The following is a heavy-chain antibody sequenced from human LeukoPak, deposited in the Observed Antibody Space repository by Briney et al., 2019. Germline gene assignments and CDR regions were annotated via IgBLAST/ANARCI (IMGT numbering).Heavy chain of an antibody. J-gene: IGHJ4*02. CDR1: GGSFSGYY. Sequence: PSETLSLTCAVYGGSFSGYYWSWIRQPAGKGLEWIGRIYTSGSTNYNPSLKSRVTISVDTSKNQFSLKLSSVTAADTAVYYCARVAAPRGYYGSGSHHFDYWGQGTLVTVSS. CDR3: ARVAAPRGYYGSGSHHFDY. D-gene: IGHD3-10*01. CDR2: IYTSGST. V-gene: IGHV4-59*10.